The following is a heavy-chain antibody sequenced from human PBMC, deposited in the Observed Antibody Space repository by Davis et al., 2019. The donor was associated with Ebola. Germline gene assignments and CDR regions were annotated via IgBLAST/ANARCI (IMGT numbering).Heavy chain of an antibody. CDR2: INPNDGRT. CDR1: GYNFTNYG. J-gene: IGHJ3*02. CDR3: TTPGGQDSGYDVFDI. D-gene: IGHD5-12*01. Sequence: AASVKVSCKASGYNFTNYGFSWVRQAPGQGLEWMGMINPNDGRTIYAQKFQGRVTVTRDTSTTTVYMDLSSLRSEDTALYYCTTPGGQDSGYDVFDIWGQGTMVTVSS. V-gene: IGHV1-46*01.